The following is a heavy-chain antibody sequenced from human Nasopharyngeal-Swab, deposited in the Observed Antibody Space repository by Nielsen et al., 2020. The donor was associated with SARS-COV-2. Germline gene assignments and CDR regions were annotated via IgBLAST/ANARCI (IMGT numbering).Heavy chain of an antibody. CDR1: GFTFTSSA. Sequence: SVKVSFKASGFTFTSSAVQWVRQARGQRLEGIGWLVVGSGNTNYAQKFQERVTITRDMSTSTAYMELSSLRSEDTAVYYCAADLARTTGTTNWGQGTLVTVSS. CDR2: LVVGSGNT. D-gene: IGHD1-1*01. CDR3: AADLARTTGTTN. J-gene: IGHJ4*02. V-gene: IGHV1-58*01.